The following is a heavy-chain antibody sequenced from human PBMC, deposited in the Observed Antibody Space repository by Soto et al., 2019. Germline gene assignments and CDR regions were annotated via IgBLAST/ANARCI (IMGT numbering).Heavy chain of an antibody. Sequence: SETLSLTCTVSGGSISSGDYYWSWIRQPPGKGLEWIGYIFYSGSTYYNPSLKSRVTISVDTSKNQFSLRLRSVTAADTAVYYCARRGFHSYVDYYYYYGMDLWGQGTTVTVSS. CDR1: GGSISSGDYY. V-gene: IGHV4-30-4*01. CDR2: IFYSGST. J-gene: IGHJ6*02. D-gene: IGHD5-18*01. CDR3: ARRGFHSYVDYYYYYGMDL.